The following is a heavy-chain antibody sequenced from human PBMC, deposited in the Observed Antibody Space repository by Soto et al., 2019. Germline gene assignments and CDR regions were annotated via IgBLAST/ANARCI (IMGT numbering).Heavy chain of an antibody. J-gene: IGHJ6*02. Sequence: GESLKISCRGSTYNFTNYWISWVRQVPGRGLEWMGRIDPSDSYTSYSPSFQGHITMSADKSSSTAFLHWSSLKASDTAMYYCARHLRPSSVGYYCAMDLWGQGTTVTVSS. V-gene: IGHV5-10-1*01. CDR2: IDPSDSYT. CDR1: TYNFTNYW. CDR3: ARHLRPSSVGYYCAMDL. D-gene: IGHD3-16*01.